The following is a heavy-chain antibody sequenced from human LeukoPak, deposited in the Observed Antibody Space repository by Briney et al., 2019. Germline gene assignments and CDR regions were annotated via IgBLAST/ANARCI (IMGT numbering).Heavy chain of an antibody. CDR2: INYSGST. Sequence: SETLSLTCTVSCGSISSYYWSWIRQPPGKGLEWIGYINYSGSTNYNPSLKSRVTISVDTSENQFSLKLSSVTAADTAVYYCASGIDYGEYYFDYWGQGTLVTVSS. CDR3: ASGIDYGEYYFDY. CDR1: CGSISSYY. J-gene: IGHJ4*02. D-gene: IGHD4-17*01. V-gene: IGHV4-59*01.